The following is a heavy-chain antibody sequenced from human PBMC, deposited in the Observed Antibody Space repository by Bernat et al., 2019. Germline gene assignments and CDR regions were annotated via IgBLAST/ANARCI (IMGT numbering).Heavy chain of an antibody. CDR2: IHYSGTT. Sequence: QLQLQESGPGLVKPSETLSLTCSISGGSISSNSYYCGWIRQPPGKGLEWIGSIHYSGTTYYNPSLESRLTISVDTSKNQFSLKLRSVTAADTAVYYCARTLGVAAATGGYWGQGTLVTVSS. CDR3: ARTLGVAAATGGY. D-gene: IGHD6-13*01. CDR1: GGSISSNSYY. V-gene: IGHV4-39*01. J-gene: IGHJ4*02.